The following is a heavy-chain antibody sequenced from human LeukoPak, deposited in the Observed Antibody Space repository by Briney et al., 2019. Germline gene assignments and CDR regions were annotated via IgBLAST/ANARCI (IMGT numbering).Heavy chain of an antibody. V-gene: IGHV3-49*04. CDR1: GFTFGDYV. D-gene: IGHD3-22*01. Sequence: RAGGSLRLSCTASGFTFGDYVMSWVRQAPGKGLEWVGFIRSKAYGGTTKNAASVKGRFTISRDDSRSIAYLQMNSLKTEDTAVYYCTRRYNYDSSGYYYVRDAFDIWGQGTMVTVSS. J-gene: IGHJ3*02. CDR2: IRSKAYGGTT. CDR3: TRRYNYDSSGYYYVRDAFDI.